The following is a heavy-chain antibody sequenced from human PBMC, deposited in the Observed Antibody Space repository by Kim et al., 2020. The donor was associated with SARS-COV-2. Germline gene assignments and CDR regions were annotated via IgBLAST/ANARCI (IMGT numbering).Heavy chain of an antibody. J-gene: IGHJ4*02. Sequence: ADSVKGRFTISRDNSKNTLYLQMNSLRAEDTAVYYCAKTSDSSSLGYFDYWGQGTLVTVSS. D-gene: IGHD6-13*01. CDR3: AKTSDSSSLGYFDY. V-gene: IGHV3-30*02.